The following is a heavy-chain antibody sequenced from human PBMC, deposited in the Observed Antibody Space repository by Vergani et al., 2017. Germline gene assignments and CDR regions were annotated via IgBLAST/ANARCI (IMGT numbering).Heavy chain of an antibody. CDR3: ARDPHIAVAGIAKYGMDV. CDR2: ISAYNGNT. Sequence: QVPLVQSGAEVKKPGASVKVSCKASGYTFTSYGISWVRQAPGQGLEWMGWISAYNGNTNYAQKLQGRVTMTTDTSTSTAYMELRSLRSDDTAVYYCARDPHIAVAGIAKYGMDVWGQGTTVTVSS. V-gene: IGHV1-18*01. D-gene: IGHD6-19*01. CDR1: GYTFTSYG. J-gene: IGHJ6*02.